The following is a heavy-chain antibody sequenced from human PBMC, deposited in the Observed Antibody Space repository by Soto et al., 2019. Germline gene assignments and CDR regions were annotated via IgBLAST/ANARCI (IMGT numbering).Heavy chain of an antibody. D-gene: IGHD3-9*01. CDR2: MNPNSGNT. CDR3: ARGNAAILRYFDPGDY. CDR1: GYTFTSYD. J-gene: IGHJ4*02. V-gene: IGHV1-8*01. Sequence: ASVKVSCKASGYTFTSYDINWVRQATGQGLEWMGWMNPNSGNTGYAQKFQGRVTMTRNTSISTAYMELSSLRSEDTAVYYCARGNAAILRYFDPGDYWGQGTLVTVSS.